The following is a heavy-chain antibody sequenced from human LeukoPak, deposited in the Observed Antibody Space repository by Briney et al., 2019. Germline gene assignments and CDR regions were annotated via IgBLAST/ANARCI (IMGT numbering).Heavy chain of an antibody. V-gene: IGHV3-30*04. CDR1: GFTFSSYA. CDR3: AKQGVYGVPRGYYYYYMDV. Sequence: GGSLRLSCAASGFTFSSYAMHWVRQAPGKGLEWVAVISYDGSNKYYADSVKGRFTISRDNSKNTLYLQMNSLRAEDTAVYYCAKQGVYGVPRGYYYYYMDVWGKGTTVTISS. D-gene: IGHD4-17*01. J-gene: IGHJ6*03. CDR2: ISYDGSNK.